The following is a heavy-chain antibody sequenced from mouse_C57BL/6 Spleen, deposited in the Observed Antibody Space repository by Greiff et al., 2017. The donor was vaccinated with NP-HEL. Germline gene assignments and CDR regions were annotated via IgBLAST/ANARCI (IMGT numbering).Heavy chain of an antibody. CDR2: ISDGGSYT. D-gene: IGHD1-1*01. CDR1: GFTFSSYA. CDR3: ARDGGGYYGSSYYYFDY. J-gene: IGHJ2*01. Sequence: EVKLMESGGGLVKPGGSLKLSCAASGFTFSSYAMSWVRQTPEKRLEWVATISDGGSYTYYPDNVKGRFTISRDNAKNNLYLQMSHLKSEDTAMYYCARDGGGYYGSSYYYFDYWGQGTTLTVSS. V-gene: IGHV5-4*01.